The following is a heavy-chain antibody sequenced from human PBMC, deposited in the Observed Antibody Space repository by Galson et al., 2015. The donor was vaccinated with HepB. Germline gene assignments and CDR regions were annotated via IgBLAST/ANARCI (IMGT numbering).Heavy chain of an antibody. D-gene: IGHD3-16*02. CDR2: IIPMFNSP. CDR1: GVTFRSYA. Sequence: SVKVSCKASGVTFRSYAISWVRQAPGQGLEWIGGIIPMFNSPNYAQKVQGRVTVTADESTSTAYMELSSLRSEDTAVYHCAGTNGYHTHYYMDVWGKGTTVTVSS. J-gene: IGHJ6*03. CDR3: AGTNGYHTHYYMDV. V-gene: IGHV1-69*13.